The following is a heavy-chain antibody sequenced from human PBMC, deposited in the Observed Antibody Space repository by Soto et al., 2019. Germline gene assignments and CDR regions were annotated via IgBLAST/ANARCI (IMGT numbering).Heavy chain of an antibody. CDR1: GFSVSNNY. Sequence: EVQLVESGGGLIQPGGSLRLSCAASGFSVSNNYMNWVRQAPGKGLEWVSVIYNDGRTLYADSVKGRFTISRDNSKNTVYLHMNSLRGEETAVYYCARLTVLGDIDSDYWGQGTLVTVSS. V-gene: IGHV3-53*01. CDR3: ARLTVLGDIDSDY. CDR2: IYNDGRT. J-gene: IGHJ4*02. D-gene: IGHD3-16*01.